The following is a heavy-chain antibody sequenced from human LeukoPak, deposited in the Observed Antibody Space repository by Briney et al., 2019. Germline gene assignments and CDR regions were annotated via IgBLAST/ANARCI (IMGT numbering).Heavy chain of an antibody. CDR2: IYSGGST. Sequence: GGSLRLSCAASGFTVSSNYMSWVRQAPGKGLEWVSVIYSGGSTYYADSVKGRFTTSRDNSKNTLYLQMNSLRAEDTAVYYCARRVGSTQWSYYMDVWGNGTTVTVSS. CDR3: ARRVGSTQWSYYMDV. J-gene: IGHJ6*03. V-gene: IGHV3-66*01. D-gene: IGHD2-8*01. CDR1: GFTVSSNY.